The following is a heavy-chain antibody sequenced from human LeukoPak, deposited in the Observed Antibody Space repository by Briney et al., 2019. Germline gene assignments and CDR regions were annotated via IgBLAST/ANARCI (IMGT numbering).Heavy chain of an antibody. V-gene: IGHV3-74*01. J-gene: IGHJ6*02. CDR1: GFTFSTYW. CDR2: INSDGSST. Sequence: GGSLRLSCAASGFTFSTYWMHWVRQAPGKGLVWVSHINSDGSSTNYADSVKGRFTISRDNAESTLYPQMNSLRVEDTAVYYCTRGNYGMDVWGQGTTVTVSS. CDR3: TRGNYGMDV.